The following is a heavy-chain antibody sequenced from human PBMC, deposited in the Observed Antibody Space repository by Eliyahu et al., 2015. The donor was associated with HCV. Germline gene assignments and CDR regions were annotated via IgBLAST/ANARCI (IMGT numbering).Heavy chain of an antibody. CDR1: GFTFSTYG. V-gene: IGHV3-33*01. CDR3: ARRYSSGYAHFDY. D-gene: IGHD6-19*01. CDR2: IWYDGSNK. J-gene: IGHJ4*02. Sequence: QVQLVESGGGVVQPGRSLRLSCAASGFTFSTYGMHWVRQAPGKGLEWVAVIWYDGSNKYYADSVKGRFTISRDNSKNTLYLEMSSLRAEDTAVYYCARRYSSGYAHFDYWDQGTLVTVSS.